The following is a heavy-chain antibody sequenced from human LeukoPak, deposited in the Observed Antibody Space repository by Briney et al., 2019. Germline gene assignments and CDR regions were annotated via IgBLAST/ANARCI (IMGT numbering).Heavy chain of an antibody. CDR2: INPSGGST. V-gene: IGHV1-46*01. J-gene: IGHJ4*02. CDR1: GYTFTSYY. D-gene: IGHD3-22*01. CDR3: ARGVLYDSSGYYRARPYYFDY. Sequence: ASVKVSCKASGYTFTSYYMHWLRQAPGQGLEGMGLINPSGGSTSYAQKFQGRVTMTRDTSTSTVYMELSSLISEDTAVYYCARGVLYDSSGYYRARPYYFDYWGQGTLVTVSS.